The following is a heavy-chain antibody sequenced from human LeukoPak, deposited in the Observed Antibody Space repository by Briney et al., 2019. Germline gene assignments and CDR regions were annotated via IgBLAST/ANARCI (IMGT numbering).Heavy chain of an antibody. Sequence: SETLSLTCTVSGYSISSGYYWGWIRQPPGKGLEWIGSIYHSGSTYYNPSLKSRVTISVDTSKNQFSLKLSSVTAADTAVYYCARVPMDRYYFDYWGQGTLVTVSS. V-gene: IGHV4-38-2*02. D-gene: IGHD2-2*03. J-gene: IGHJ4*02. CDR1: GYSISSGYY. CDR2: IYHSGST. CDR3: ARVPMDRYYFDY.